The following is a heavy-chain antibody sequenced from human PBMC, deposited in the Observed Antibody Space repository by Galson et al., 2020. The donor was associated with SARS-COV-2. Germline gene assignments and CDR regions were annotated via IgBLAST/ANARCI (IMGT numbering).Heavy chain of an antibody. D-gene: IGHD6-13*01. J-gene: IGHJ4*02. CDR1: GGSISSSSYY. CDR2: IYYSGGT. Sequence: SETLSLTCTVSGGSISSSSYYWGWIRQPPGKGLEWIGSIYYSGGTYYNPSLESRVTISVDMSKNQFSLKLSSVTAADTAVYSCARPYSSSWYYFDYWGQGTLVTVSS. V-gene: IGHV4-39*01. CDR3: ARPYSSSWYYFDY.